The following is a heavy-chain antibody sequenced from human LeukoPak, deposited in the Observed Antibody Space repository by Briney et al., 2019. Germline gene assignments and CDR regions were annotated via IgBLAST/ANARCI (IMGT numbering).Heavy chain of an antibody. CDR2: IYYSGST. D-gene: IGHD2-15*01. J-gene: IGHJ6*02. Sequence: SETLSLTCTVSGGSISSGGYYRSWIRQHPGKGLEWIGYIYYSGSTNYNPSLKSRVTISVDTSKNQFSLKLSSVTAADTAVYYCARHGYCSGGSCYSSYYYGMDVWSQGTTVTVSS. CDR1: GGSISSGGYY. V-gene: IGHV4-61*08. CDR3: ARHGYCSGGSCYSSYYYGMDV.